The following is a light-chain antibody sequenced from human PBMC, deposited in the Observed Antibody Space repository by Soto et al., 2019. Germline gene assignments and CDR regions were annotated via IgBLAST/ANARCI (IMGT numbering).Light chain of an antibody. CDR3: QQSNNIPPT. Sequence: VLTKHPPSLSVAPGQPASISCKSSQRLVHMTINTFLFWYHQKPGQAPQLLIYEVSTLESGVPDRFSGSGSGTDFTLKISSLQTDDFATYYCQQSNNIPPTFGQGTKVDIK. V-gene: IGKV2D-29*01. CDR2: EVS. J-gene: IGKJ1*01. CDR1: QRLVHMTINTF.